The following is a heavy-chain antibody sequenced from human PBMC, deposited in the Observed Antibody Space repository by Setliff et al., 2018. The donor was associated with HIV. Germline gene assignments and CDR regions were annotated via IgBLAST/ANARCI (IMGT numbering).Heavy chain of an antibody. Sequence: GGSLRLSCAASGFTFSNAWMLWVRQAPGKGLEWVGRVKSKADGGTADYAAPVKGRFTISREDSKNTVYLQMNSLKAEDTALYYCARLGGICSGGSCTALAYTMDVWGQGTTVTVSS. CDR3: ARLGGICSGGSCTALAYTMDV. V-gene: IGHV3-15*01. CDR1: GFTFSNAW. J-gene: IGHJ6*02. CDR2: VKSKADGGTA. D-gene: IGHD2-15*01.